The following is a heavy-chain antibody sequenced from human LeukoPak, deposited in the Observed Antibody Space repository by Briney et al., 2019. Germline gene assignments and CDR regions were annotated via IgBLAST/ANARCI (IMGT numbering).Heavy chain of an antibody. V-gene: IGHV3-7*03. J-gene: IGHJ4*02. CDR3: ARWGGSDFDY. CDR1: GFTFSLYW. CDR2: IKQDGSEK. Sequence: GGSLRLSCAASGFTFSLYWMSWVRQAPGKGLEWVANIKQDGSEKYYVGSVKGRFTISRDNAKNSLYLQMNSLRAEGTAVYYCARWGGSDFDYCGQGTLVTVSS. D-gene: IGHD3-16*01.